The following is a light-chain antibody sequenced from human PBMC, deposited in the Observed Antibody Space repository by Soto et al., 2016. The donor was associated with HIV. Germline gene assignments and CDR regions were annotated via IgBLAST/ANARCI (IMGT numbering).Light chain of an antibody. CDR3: QATDSSGSYV. CDR2: KDT. J-gene: IGLJ1*01. CDR1: ALSNQY. Sequence: SYELTQPPSVSVSPGQTARITCSGEALSNQYVYWYQQKPGQAPVLVMYKDTERPSGIPDRFSGSSSGTTVTLIISGVEAEDEADYYCQATDSSGSYVFGSGTKVTVL. V-gene: IGLV3-25*03.